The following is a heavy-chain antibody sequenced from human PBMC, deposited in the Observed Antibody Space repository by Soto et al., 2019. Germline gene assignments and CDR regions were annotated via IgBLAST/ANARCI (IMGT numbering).Heavy chain of an antibody. CDR3: ARPPTIFGVVILDY. Sequence: QVQLVESGGGVVQPGRSLRLSCAASGFTFSSYAMHWVRQAPGKGLEWVAVISYDGSNKYYADSVKGRFTISRDSSKNTLYLQMNSLRAEDTVVYYCARPPTIFGVVILDYWGQGTLVTVSS. CDR1: GFTFSSYA. J-gene: IGHJ4*02. D-gene: IGHD3-3*01. V-gene: IGHV3-30-3*01. CDR2: ISYDGSNK.